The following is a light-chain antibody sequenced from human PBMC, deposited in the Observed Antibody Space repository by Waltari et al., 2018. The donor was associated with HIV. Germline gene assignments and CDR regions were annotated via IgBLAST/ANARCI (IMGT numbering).Light chain of an antibody. J-gene: IGLJ1*01. CDR2: SNN. Sequence: QSVLTQPPPASGTPGQRVTIPGSGPRSDIGSNNVYWYQQLPGTAPKLLISSNNQRPSGVPDRFSASKSGTSASLAISGLRSEDEADYYCAAWDVSLRGAYVFGTGTKVAVL. CDR3: AAWDVSLRGAYV. V-gene: IGLV1-47*02. CDR1: RSDIGSNN.